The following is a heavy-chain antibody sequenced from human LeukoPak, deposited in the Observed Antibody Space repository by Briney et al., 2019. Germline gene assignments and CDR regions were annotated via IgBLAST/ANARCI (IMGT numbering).Heavy chain of an antibody. D-gene: IGHD6-19*01. Sequence: PGGSLRLSCAASGLTFSSHDMHSVRQVTGKGLEWVSAIGTLADTFYTDSVKGRFTISRENAKNSLYLQMNSLRAGDTAVYYCATGRSSGWSYAFDIWGRGTMVTVSS. CDR3: ATGRSSGWSYAFDI. CDR1: GLTFSSHD. V-gene: IGHV3-13*01. CDR2: IGTLADT. J-gene: IGHJ3*02.